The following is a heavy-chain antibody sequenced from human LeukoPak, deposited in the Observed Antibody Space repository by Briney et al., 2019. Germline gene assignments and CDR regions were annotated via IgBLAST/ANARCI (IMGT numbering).Heavy chain of an antibody. V-gene: IGHV4-31*03. D-gene: IGHD3-22*01. CDR2: IRYSGST. Sequence: SETLSLTCTVSGASITSGNYYWSWIRQHPGKGLEWIGYIRYSGSTYHNPSLKSRLAISVDTSRNQFSLDLSSVTAADMAVYHCARGFYYDNYMDVWGNGTTVTVSS. CDR1: GASITSGNYY. J-gene: IGHJ6*03. CDR3: ARGFYYDNYMDV.